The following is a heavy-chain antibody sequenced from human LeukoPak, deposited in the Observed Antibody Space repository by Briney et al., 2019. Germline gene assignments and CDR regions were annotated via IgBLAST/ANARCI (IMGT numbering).Heavy chain of an antibody. Sequence: TLSLTCTVSGGSISSGSYYWSWIRQPAGKGLEWIGRIYTSGSTNYNPSLKSRVTISVDTSKNQFSLKLSSVTAADTAVYYCARGQTHDFWSENYYYMDVWGKGTTVTVSS. D-gene: IGHD3-3*01. CDR1: GGSISSGSYY. V-gene: IGHV4-61*02. CDR3: ARGQTHDFWSENYYYMDV. CDR2: IYTSGST. J-gene: IGHJ6*03.